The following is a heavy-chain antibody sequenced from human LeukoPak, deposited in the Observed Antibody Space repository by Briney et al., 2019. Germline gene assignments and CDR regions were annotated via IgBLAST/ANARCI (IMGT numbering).Heavy chain of an antibody. D-gene: IGHD3-22*01. CDR3: VRVESYDKNDYYRPFDC. Sequence: PGGSLRLSCAASGFTFSDYHMSWIRQAPGKGLEWVSYISSSGGTISYADSVKGRFTISRDNAKNSLYLQMNSLRVEDTAVYYCVRVESYDKNDYYRPFDCWGQGTLVTVSS. CDR1: GFTFSDYH. CDR2: ISSSGGTI. V-gene: IGHV3-11*01. J-gene: IGHJ4*02.